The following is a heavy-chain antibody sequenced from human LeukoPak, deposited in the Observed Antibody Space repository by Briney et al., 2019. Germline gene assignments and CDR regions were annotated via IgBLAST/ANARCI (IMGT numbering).Heavy chain of an antibody. J-gene: IGHJ4*02. V-gene: IGHV1-2*02. CDR2: INPNSGGT. D-gene: IGHD2-8*01. CDR1: GYTFSGYS. CDR3: ATLRSGVRVY. Sequence: ASVKASCKASGYTFSGYSIHWVRQAPGQGVEWMGWINPNSGGTNYAQKFQGRVTMTSDTSTRTDYMELSSLTSDDTAVYYCATLRSGVRVYWGQGTLVTVSS.